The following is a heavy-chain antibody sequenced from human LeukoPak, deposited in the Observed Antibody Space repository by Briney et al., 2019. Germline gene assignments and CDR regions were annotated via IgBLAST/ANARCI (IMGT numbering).Heavy chain of an antibody. J-gene: IGHJ4*02. CDR3: GTAHRSGWSVDY. Sequence: GGSLRLSCAASGFTFSSYAMSWVRQAPGTGLEWVSIIYSDDHGGHTYYTDSVRGRFTVSRDISRNTQYLQMNSLRLEDTAVYYCGTAHRSGWSVDYWGQGTLVTISS. CDR2: IYSDDHGGHT. D-gene: IGHD6-25*01. V-gene: IGHV3-23*03. CDR1: GFTFSSYA.